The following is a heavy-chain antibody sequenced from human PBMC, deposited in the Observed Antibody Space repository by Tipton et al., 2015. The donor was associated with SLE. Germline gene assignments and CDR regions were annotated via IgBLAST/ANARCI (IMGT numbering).Heavy chain of an antibody. CDR3: ARNTGVEFDY. Sequence: SLRLSCAASGFTFSSYAMHWVRQAPGKGLEWVAVISYDGSNKYYADSVKGRFTISRDNSKNTLYLQMNNVGAEDTAVYYCARNTGVEFDYWGQGTPVTVSS. J-gene: IGHJ4*02. V-gene: IGHV3-30*04. CDR2: ISYDGSNK. D-gene: IGHD7-27*01. CDR1: GFTFSSYA.